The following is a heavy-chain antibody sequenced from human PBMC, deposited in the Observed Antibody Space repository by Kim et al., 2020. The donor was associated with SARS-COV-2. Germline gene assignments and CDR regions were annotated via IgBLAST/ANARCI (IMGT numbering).Heavy chain of an antibody. CDR3: ARVADPEAVVDHYYFDY. CDR1: GGSFSGYY. CDR2: INHSGST. J-gene: IGHJ4*02. D-gene: IGHD2-15*01. V-gene: IGHV4-34*01. Sequence: SETLSLTCAVYGGSFSGYYWSWIRQPPGKGLEWIGEINHSGSTNYNPSLKSRVTISVDTSKNQFSLKLSSVTAADTAVYYCARVADPEAVVDHYYFDYWGQGTLVTVSS.